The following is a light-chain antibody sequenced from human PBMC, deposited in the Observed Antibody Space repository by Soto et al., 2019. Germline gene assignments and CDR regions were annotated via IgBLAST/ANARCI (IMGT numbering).Light chain of an antibody. V-gene: IGLV2-23*01. Sequence: QSVLTQPASVSGSPGQSITISCTGTASDVGSYNLVSWYQQHPGKAPKLMIYEATERPSGVSNRFSGSKSGNTASLTISGLQAEDEANYYCCSYAGSVTFWVFGGGTKLTVL. CDR2: EAT. J-gene: IGLJ3*02. CDR1: ASDVGSYNL. CDR3: CSYAGSVTFWV.